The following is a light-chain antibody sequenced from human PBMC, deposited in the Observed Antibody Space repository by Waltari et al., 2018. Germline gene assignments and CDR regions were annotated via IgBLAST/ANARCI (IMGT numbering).Light chain of an antibody. Sequence: QSALTQPASVSGSPGQSITISCTGTSSDVGRYTYVSWYQQHPGKAPKLLIYDVSIRPSGVPSRFSGAKSGNTASLTISGLQAADEAHYYCNSYASNSNGLFGGGTKLTIL. V-gene: IGLV2-14*03. CDR1: SSDVGRYTY. J-gene: IGLJ2*01. CDR2: DVS. CDR3: NSYASNSNGL.